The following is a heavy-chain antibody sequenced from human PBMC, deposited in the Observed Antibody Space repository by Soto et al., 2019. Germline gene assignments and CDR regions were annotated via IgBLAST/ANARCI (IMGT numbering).Heavy chain of an antibody. D-gene: IGHD3-9*01. CDR1: GGSISSGGYY. CDR3: ARDGRYRDIAYYYGMDV. CDR2: IYYSGST. V-gene: IGHV4-31*03. J-gene: IGHJ6*02. Sequence: SETLSLTCTVSGGSISSGGYYWSWIRQHPGKGLEWIGYIYYSGSTYYNPSLKSRVTISVDTSKNQFSLKLSSVTAADTAVYYCARDGRYRDIAYYYGMDVWGQGTTVTVSS.